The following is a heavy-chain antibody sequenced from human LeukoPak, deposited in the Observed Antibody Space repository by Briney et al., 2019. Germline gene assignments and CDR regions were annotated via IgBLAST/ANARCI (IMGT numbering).Heavy chain of an antibody. D-gene: IGHD3-10*01. Sequence: GGSLRLSCAAPGFTFSSYTMNWVRQAPGKGLEWVSSISSSSTYIYYANSVKGRFTISRDNAKNSLYLQMNSLRAEDTAVYHCARVGSWDTFDVWGQGTMVTVSS. CDR1: GFTFSSYT. J-gene: IGHJ3*01. V-gene: IGHV3-21*01. CDR3: ARVGSWDTFDV. CDR2: ISSSSTYI.